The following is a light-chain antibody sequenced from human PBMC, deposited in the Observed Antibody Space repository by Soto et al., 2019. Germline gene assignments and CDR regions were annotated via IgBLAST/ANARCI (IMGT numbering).Light chain of an antibody. CDR1: KSDIGVYDF. CDR3: KSYAGSNTYV. CDR2: EVV. J-gene: IGLJ1*01. Sequence: QSAVTQPPCASGSPGQSVTISCTGTKSDIGVYDFVSWYQHHPGKAPRLIIYEVVQRPSGVPDRFSGSKSGNTASLTVSGLQAADEADYFCKSYAGSNTYVFGSGTKVTVL. V-gene: IGLV2-8*01.